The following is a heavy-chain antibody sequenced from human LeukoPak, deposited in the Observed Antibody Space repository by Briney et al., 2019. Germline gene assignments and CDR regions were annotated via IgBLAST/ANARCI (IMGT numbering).Heavy chain of an antibody. V-gene: IGHV3-7*03. CDR2: VNRDGSET. J-gene: IGHJ6*02. CDR3: ARNNGMDV. CDR1: GFALSSHW. Sequence: GGSLRLSCAAAGFALSSHWMTWVRQVPGRGPEWVANVNRDGSETYYLDSVKGRFTISKDNAKNSLYLQMNSLRAEDTALYHCARNNGMDVWGQGTTVIVSS.